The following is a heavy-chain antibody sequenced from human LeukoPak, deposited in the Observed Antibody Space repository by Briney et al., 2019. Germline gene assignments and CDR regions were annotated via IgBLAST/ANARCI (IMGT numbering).Heavy chain of an antibody. CDR2: IYYSGST. D-gene: IGHD6-19*01. J-gene: IGHJ5*02. Sequence: PSETLSLTCTVSGGSISSGDYYWSWIRQPPGKGLEWIGYIYYSGSTYYNPSLKSRVTISVDTSKNQFSLKLSSVTAADTAVYYCARDVGCSGWYGGFTVAWGQGTLVTVSS. V-gene: IGHV4-30-4*08. CDR1: GGSISSGDYY. CDR3: ARDVGCSGWYGGFTVA.